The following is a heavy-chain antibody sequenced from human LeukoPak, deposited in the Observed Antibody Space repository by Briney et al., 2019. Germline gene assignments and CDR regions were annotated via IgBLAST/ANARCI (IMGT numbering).Heavy chain of an antibody. J-gene: IGHJ3*02. V-gene: IGHV4-59*11. CDR1: DDSFSSHY. CDR2: ISYIGST. Sequence: SETLSLTCAVSDDSFSSHYWTWIRQPPGQGLERIGYISYIGSTNHNPSLKSRVTISIDTSKNQFSLKLSSVTAADTAVYFCARDLVTVTKGFDIWGQGTMVSVSS. CDR3: ARDLVTVTKGFDI. D-gene: IGHD4-17*01.